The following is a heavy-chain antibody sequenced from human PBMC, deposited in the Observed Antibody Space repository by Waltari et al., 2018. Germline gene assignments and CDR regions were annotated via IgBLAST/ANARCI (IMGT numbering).Heavy chain of an antibody. V-gene: IGHV3-9*01. J-gene: IGHJ4*02. Sequence: EVQLVESGGGLVQPGRSLRLSCAASGFTFDDYAMHWVRQAPGKGLEWVSGISWNSGSIGYADSVKGRFTISRDNSKNTLYLQMNSLRAEDTAVYYCARTDYWGQGTLVTVSS. CDR2: ISWNSGSI. CDR1: GFTFDDYA. CDR3: ARTDY.